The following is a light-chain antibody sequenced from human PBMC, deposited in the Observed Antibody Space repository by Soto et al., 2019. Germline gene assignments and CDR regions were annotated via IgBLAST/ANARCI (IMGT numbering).Light chain of an antibody. V-gene: IGKV3-20*01. CDR2: GAS. J-gene: IGKJ1*01. Sequence: EIVLTQSPGTLSLSPVERATLSCMASQSVSSSYLAWYQQKPGQAPRLLTYGASSRATGIPDRFSGSGSGTDFPLTISRLEPEDFAVYYCQQYGSSPRTLGQGTKV. CDR1: QSVSSSY. CDR3: QQYGSSPRT.